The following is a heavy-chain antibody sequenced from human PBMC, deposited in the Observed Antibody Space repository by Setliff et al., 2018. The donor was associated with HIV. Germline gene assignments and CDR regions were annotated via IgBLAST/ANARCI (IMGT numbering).Heavy chain of an antibody. CDR3: AKLTPFDY. CDR1: GGSFSDNY. Sequence: SETLSLTCAVYGGSFSDNYWSWIRQPPGKGLEWIGEINHSGNTNYNPSLKSRVTISVDTSKNQFSLKLSSVTAADTAVYYCAKLTPFDYWGQGTLVTVSS. CDR2: INHSGNT. V-gene: IGHV4-34*01. D-gene: IGHD7-27*01. J-gene: IGHJ4*02.